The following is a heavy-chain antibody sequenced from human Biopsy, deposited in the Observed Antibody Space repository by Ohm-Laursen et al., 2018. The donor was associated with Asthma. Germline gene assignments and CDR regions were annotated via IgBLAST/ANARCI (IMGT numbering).Heavy chain of an antibody. CDR2: ISYDGSTK. Sequence: SLRLSCTASRFTYEMHCVRQAPGKGLEWVAVISYDGSTKYYADSVKGRFTISRDNSKNTLYLQMSSLRVEDTAVYYCAKDPRIYGDNVAGMDVWGQGTAVNVSS. CDR3: AKDPRIYGDNVAGMDV. CDR1: RFTYE. V-gene: IGHV3-30*18. J-gene: IGHJ6*02. D-gene: IGHD4-17*01.